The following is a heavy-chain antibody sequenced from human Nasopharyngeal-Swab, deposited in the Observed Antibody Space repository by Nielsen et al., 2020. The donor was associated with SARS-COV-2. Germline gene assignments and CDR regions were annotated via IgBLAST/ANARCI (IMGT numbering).Heavy chain of an antibody. CDR1: GGTFSSYA. J-gene: IGHJ3*01. V-gene: IGHV1-69*13. D-gene: IGHD5-24*01. CDR3: ARDLLEMATFDGPHP. CDR2: IIPIFGIA. Sequence: SVKVSCKASGGTFSSYAISWVRQAPGQGLEWMGGIIPIFGIANYAQKFQGRVTITADESTSTAYMELSSLRSEDTAVYYCARDLLEMATFDGPHPWGQGTMVTVSS.